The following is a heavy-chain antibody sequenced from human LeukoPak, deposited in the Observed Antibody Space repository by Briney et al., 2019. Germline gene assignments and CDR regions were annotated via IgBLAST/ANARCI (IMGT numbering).Heavy chain of an antibody. CDR2: IYHSGST. V-gene: IGHV4-4*02. Sequence: SETLSLTCAVSGGSISSSNWWSWIRQPPGKGLEWIGEIYHSGSTNYNPSLKSRVTISVDKSKTQFSLKLSSVTAADTAVYYCARAYYGSGSYHLYYYYYMDVWGKGTTVTISS. CDR3: ARAYYGSGSYHLYYYYYMDV. CDR1: GGSISSSNW. J-gene: IGHJ6*03. D-gene: IGHD3-10*01.